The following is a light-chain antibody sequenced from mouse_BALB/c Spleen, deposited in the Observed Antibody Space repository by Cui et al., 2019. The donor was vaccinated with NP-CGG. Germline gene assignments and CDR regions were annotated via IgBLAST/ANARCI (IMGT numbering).Light chain of an antibody. V-gene: IGLV1*01. Sequence: AGLDQGSALTTSPGETVTLTCRSSTGAVTTSNFANWVQEKPDHLFTGLIGGTNNRPPGVPARFSGSLIGDKAALTITGAQTEDEAIYFCALWYSNHWVFGGGTKLTVL. CDR1: TGAVTTSNF. CDR3: ALWYSNHWV. CDR2: GTN. J-gene: IGLJ1*01.